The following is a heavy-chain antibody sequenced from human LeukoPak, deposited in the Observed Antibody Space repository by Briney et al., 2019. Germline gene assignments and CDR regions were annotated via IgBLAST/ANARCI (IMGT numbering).Heavy chain of an antibody. CDR1: GFTFSSYD. Sequence: GGSLRLSCAASGFTFSSYDMSWVRQAPGKGLEWVSTISASGGSTYYADSLKGRFTISRDNSKNTLYLQMNSLRAEDTAVYYCANSVRYSYHWGQGTLVTVSS. V-gene: IGHV3-23*01. D-gene: IGHD3-9*01. CDR3: ANSVRYSYH. CDR2: ISASGGST. J-gene: IGHJ5*02.